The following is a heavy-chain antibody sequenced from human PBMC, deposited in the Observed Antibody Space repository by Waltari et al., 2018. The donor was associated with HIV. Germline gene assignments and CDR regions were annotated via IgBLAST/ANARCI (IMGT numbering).Heavy chain of an antibody. Sequence: QVQLQDSGPGLVKPSGTLSLTCVVSGGSISSSNWWSWVRQPPGKGLEWLGEIYHSGRPNYNPSRKSRVTRSVDKSKDKLTLKLRSVTAADTAVYFCARVSSLTGYYKALDYWGQGTLVTVSS. J-gene: IGHJ4*02. CDR3: ARVSSLTGYYKALDY. V-gene: IGHV4-4*02. CDR2: IYHSGRP. D-gene: IGHD3-9*01. CDR1: GGSISSSNW.